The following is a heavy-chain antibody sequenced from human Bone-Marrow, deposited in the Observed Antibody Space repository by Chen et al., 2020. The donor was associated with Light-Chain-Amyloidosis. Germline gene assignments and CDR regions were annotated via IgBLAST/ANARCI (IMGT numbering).Heavy chain of an antibody. Sequence: QVQLQESGPGLVKPSGTLSLTCAVSGGSISSSNWWSWVRQPPGKGLEWIGAIYHSGSTNYNPSLKSRVTISVDTSKTQFSLKLSSVTAADTAVYYCARGFTYYYGSGSYYTYYYYGMDVWGQGTTVTVSS. J-gene: IGHJ6*02. CDR2: IYHSGST. D-gene: IGHD3-10*01. CDR1: GGSISSSNW. CDR3: ARGFTYYYGSGSYYTYYYYGMDV. V-gene: IGHV4-4*02.